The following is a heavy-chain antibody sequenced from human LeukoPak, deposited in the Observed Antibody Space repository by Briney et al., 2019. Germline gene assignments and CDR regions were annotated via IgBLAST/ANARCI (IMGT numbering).Heavy chain of an antibody. CDR2: IHHRGTT. CDR3: ARVTYNGYQHFDY. Sequence: PSETLSLTCTVSGYSISSGYYWGWIRLPPGKGLEWIGEIHHRGTTYYSPSLRSRVTISVDSSKNQFSLRLTSVTAADTAVYYCARVTYNGYQHFDYWGQGNLVTVS. J-gene: IGHJ4*02. CDR1: GYSISSGYY. V-gene: IGHV4-38-2*02. D-gene: IGHD3-10*01.